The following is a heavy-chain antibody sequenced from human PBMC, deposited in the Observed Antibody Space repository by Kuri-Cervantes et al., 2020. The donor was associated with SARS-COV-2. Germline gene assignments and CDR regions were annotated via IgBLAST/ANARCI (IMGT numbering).Heavy chain of an antibody. CDR3: ARNVKYRQPYYYMDV. CDR1: DYSISSAYY. CDR2: IFHTGNT. V-gene: IGHV4-38-2*01. Sequence: SETLSLTCVVSDYSISSAYYWGWIRQPPGKGLEWIGNIFHTGNTYYNPSLKSRVTISGDTSKNQVSLKLSSVTAADTAVYYCARNVKYRQPYYYMDVWGKGTTVTVSS. J-gene: IGHJ6*03. D-gene: IGHD6-6*01.